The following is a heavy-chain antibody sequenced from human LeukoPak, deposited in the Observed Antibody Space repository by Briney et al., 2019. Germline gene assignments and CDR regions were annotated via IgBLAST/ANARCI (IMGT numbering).Heavy chain of an antibody. CDR2: IYYSGST. Sequence: SETLSLTCTVSGGSISSYYWSWIRQPPGKGLEWIGYIYYSGSTNYNPSLKSRVTISVDTSKNQFSLKLSSVTAADTAVYYCARVCSSTSCYPQVDYGMDVWGQGTTVTVSS. J-gene: IGHJ6*02. D-gene: IGHD2-2*01. V-gene: IGHV4-59*01. CDR1: GGSISSYY. CDR3: ARVCSSTSCYPQVDYGMDV.